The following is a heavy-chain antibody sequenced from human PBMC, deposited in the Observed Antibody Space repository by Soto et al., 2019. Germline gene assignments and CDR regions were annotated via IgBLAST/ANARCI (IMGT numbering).Heavy chain of an antibody. J-gene: IGHJ4*02. Sequence: PSETLSLTCTVSGGSISSGYWRWIRQPPGKGLEWIGFIYNSGSTNYNPSLRSRVTISVDTSKNQFSLILSSVTAADTAVYYCGRAPYGSGTKPYYFDYWGQGTLVTVSS. CDR1: GGSISSGY. CDR2: IYNSGST. D-gene: IGHD3-10*01. CDR3: GRAPYGSGTKPYYFDY. V-gene: IGHV4-59*12.